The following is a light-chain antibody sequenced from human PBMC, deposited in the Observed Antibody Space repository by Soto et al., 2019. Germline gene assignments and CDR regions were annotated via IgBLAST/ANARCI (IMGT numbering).Light chain of an antibody. CDR2: AAS. J-gene: IGKJ3*01. CDR3: QQLDSYVFT. CDR1: QGISSY. Sequence: IPLTQSPSSLSASVGDRVTITCRASQGISSYLAWYQQKPGEAPKLLIYAASTLQSGVPSRFSGSGSGTDFTLTIRSLQPEDFATYYCQQLDSYVFTFGPGTKVDIK. V-gene: IGKV1-9*01.